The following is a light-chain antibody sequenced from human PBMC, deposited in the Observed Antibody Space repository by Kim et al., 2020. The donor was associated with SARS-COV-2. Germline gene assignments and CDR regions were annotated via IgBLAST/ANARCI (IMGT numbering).Light chain of an antibody. Sequence: DIQMTQSPSSLSASVGDTVTITCQASQDITNYLYWFQQKPGKAPQLLIYDASTLETGVPSRFSGSGSGTEFTFTISSLQPDDVATYYCQHYDDLPLTFGGGTKVDIK. V-gene: IGKV1-33*01. CDR2: DAS. J-gene: IGKJ4*01. CDR1: QDITNY. CDR3: QHYDDLPLT.